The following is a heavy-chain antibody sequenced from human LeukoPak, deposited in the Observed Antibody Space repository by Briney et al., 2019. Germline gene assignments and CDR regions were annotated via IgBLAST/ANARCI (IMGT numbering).Heavy chain of an antibody. D-gene: IGHD3-22*01. CDR1: GFTFNNYA. CDR3: AKDARDSSGYRFDY. CDR2: ITGSGGST. Sequence: GGSLRLSCAASGFTFNNYAMSWVRQAPGKGLEWVSTITGSGGSTYYADSVRDRFTISRDNSKNTLFLQMNSLRAEDTAVYYCAKDARDSSGYRFDYWGQGTLVTVSS. J-gene: IGHJ4*02. V-gene: IGHV3-23*01.